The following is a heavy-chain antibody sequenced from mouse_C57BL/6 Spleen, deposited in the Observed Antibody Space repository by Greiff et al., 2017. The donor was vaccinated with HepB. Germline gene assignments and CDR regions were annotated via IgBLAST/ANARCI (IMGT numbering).Heavy chain of an antibody. Sequence: VKLMESGPGLVQPSQSLSITCTVSGFSLTSYGVHWVRQSPGKGLEWLGVIWTGGSTDYNAAFISRLSISKDNSKSQVFFKMNSLQADDTAIYYCAITHLYYDYAMGYWGQGTSVTVSS. D-gene: IGHD2-4*01. J-gene: IGHJ4*01. CDR3: AITHLYYDYAMGY. CDR2: IWTGGST. CDR1: GFSLTSYG. V-gene: IGHV2-2*01.